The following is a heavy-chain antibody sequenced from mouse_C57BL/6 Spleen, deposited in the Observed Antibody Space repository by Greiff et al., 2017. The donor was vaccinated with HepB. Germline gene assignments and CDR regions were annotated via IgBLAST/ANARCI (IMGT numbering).Heavy chain of an antibody. J-gene: IGHJ3*01. Sequence: VQLQQPGAELVMPGASVKLSCKASGYTFTSYWMHWVKQRPGQGLEWIGEIDPTDSYTNYNQKFKGKATLTVDKSSSTAYMQLSSLTSEDSAVYCCARGGLTGAFAYWGQGTLVTVSA. D-gene: IGHD4-1*01. CDR2: IDPTDSYT. V-gene: IGHV1-69*01. CDR1: GYTFTSYW. CDR3: ARGGLTGAFAY.